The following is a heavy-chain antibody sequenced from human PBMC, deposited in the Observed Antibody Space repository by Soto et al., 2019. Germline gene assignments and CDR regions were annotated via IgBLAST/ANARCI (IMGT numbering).Heavy chain of an antibody. D-gene: IGHD3-9*01. J-gene: IGHJ5*02. Sequence: GGSLRLSCAASGFTFSSYSMNWVRQAPGKGLEWVSSISSSSSYIYYADSVKGRFTISRDNAKNSLYLQMNSLRAEDTAVYYCARDQDYSSVHPDPQLRYFDWLSEIAWGQGTLVTVSS. V-gene: IGHV3-21*01. CDR3: ARDQDYSSVHPDPQLRYFDWLSEIA. CDR1: GFTFSSYS. CDR2: ISSSSSYI.